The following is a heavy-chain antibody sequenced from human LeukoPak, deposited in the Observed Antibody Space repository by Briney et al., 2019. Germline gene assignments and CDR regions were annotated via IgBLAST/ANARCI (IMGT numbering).Heavy chain of an antibody. J-gene: IGHJ6*02. Sequence: GGSLRLSCAASGFTFSSYSMNWVRQAPGKGLEWVSSISSSSSYIYYADSVKGRFTISRDNAKNSLYLQMNSLRAEDTAVYYCARDLYSTQATAYYYYGMDVWGQGTTVTVSS. D-gene: IGHD4-11*01. CDR1: GFTFSSYS. CDR2: ISSSSSYI. V-gene: IGHV3-21*01. CDR3: ARDLYSTQATAYYYYGMDV.